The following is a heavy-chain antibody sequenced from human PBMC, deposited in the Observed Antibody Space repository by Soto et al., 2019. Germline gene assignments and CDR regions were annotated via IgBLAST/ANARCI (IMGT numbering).Heavy chain of an antibody. CDR3: ARNYYDSSDRDYLDY. V-gene: IGHV1-2*02. Sequence: ASVKVSCKASGYTFTSYYMHWVRQAPGQGLEWMGWINPITGGTNYAPKFQGRVTMTRDTSITTAYMELSRLRSDDTAVYYCARNYYDSSDRDYLDYWGQGTPVTVSS. J-gene: IGHJ4*02. D-gene: IGHD3-22*01. CDR1: GYTFTSYY. CDR2: INPITGGT.